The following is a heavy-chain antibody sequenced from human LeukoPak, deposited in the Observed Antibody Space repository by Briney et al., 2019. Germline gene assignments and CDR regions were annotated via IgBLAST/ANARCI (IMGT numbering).Heavy chain of an antibody. D-gene: IGHD4-17*01. CDR2: IYYSGST. V-gene: IGHV4-39*07. CDR1: GGSISSSSYY. J-gene: IGHJ5*02. Sequence: SETLSLTCTVSGGSISSSSYYWGWIRQPPGKGLEWIGSIYYSGSTYYNPSLKSRVTISVDTSKNQFSLKLSSVTAADTAVYYCARPATVTTLGWFDPWGQGTLVTVSS. CDR3: ARPATVTTLGWFDP.